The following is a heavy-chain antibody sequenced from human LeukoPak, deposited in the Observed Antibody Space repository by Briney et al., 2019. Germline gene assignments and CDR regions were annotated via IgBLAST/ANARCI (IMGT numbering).Heavy chain of an antibody. J-gene: IGHJ6*02. V-gene: IGHV3-30*18. D-gene: IGHD3-3*01. CDR2: ISYDGSNK. Sequence: PGRSLRLSCAASGFTFSSYGMHWVRQAPGKGLEWVAVISYDGSNKYYADSVKGRFTISRDNSKNTLYLQMNSLRAEDTAVYYCVKDRNRITIFGVVIASPNYYYYYGMDVWGLGTTVTVSS. CDR1: GFTFSSYG. CDR3: VKDRNRITIFGVVIASPNYYYYYGMDV.